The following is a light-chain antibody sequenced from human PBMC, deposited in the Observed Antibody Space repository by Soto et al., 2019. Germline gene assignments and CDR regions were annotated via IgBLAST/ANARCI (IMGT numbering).Light chain of an antibody. V-gene: IGKV3-15*01. J-gene: IGKJ5*01. CDR1: QSVGIN. Sequence: EIVMTQSPATLSVSPGERATLSLMASQSVGINLAWYQQKPGQAPGLLIYGASTRATGIPARFSGSGSGTDFTLTISSLQPEDFAPYYCQQSNSYPITFGEGTRLAIK. CDR3: QQSNSYPIT. CDR2: GAS.